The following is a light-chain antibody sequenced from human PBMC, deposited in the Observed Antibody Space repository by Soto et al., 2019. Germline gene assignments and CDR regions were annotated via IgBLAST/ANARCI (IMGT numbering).Light chain of an antibody. CDR3: QQRSNWPPIT. V-gene: IGKV3-15*01. CDR2: GAS. CDR1: QSISDT. Sequence: EIVMTPSPATLSVSPGGRATLSCRASQSISDTLAWYQQKPGQAPRLLIHGASTRATGFPARFSGSGSGTDFTLTISSLQSEDFAVYYCQQRSNWPPITFGQGTRLEIK. J-gene: IGKJ5*01.